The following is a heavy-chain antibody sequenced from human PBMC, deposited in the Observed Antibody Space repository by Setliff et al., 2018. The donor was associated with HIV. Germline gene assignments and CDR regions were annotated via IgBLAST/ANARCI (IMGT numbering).Heavy chain of an antibody. CDR1: GFTFSSYS. Sequence: PGGSLRLSCAASGFTFSSYSMNWVRQAPGKGLEWVSGISWKSDNIGYADSVRGRFTISRDNAKSSLYLQMNSLRTEDTALYYCSKGHPDGDPYYFDYWGQGTLVTVSS. D-gene: IGHD2-21*02. J-gene: IGHJ4*02. V-gene: IGHV3-9*01. CDR2: ISWKSDNI. CDR3: SKGHPDGDPYYFDY.